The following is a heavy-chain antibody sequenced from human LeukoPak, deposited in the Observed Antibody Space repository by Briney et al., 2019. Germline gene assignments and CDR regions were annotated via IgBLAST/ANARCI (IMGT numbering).Heavy chain of an antibody. CDR2: INPSGTST. CDR1: GYTFNNYY. J-gene: IGHJ4*02. V-gene: IGHV1-46*02. CDR3: ARENGAYCGGDCFPDYFDF. D-gene: IGHD2-21*02. Sequence: ASVKVSLKASGYTFNNYYMHWVRLAPGQGLEWMGIINPSGTSTSYAQKFPGRVIMTRDTSTSTVYMELGSLRSDDTAVYYCARENGAYCGGDCFPDYFDFWGQGTLVTVSS.